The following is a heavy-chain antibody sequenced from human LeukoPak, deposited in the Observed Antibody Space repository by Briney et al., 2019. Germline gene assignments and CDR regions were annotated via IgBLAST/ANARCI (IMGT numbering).Heavy chain of an antibody. D-gene: IGHD5-18*01. J-gene: IGHJ5*02. CDR2: IHYSGRT. V-gene: IGHV4-59*01. Sequence: SETLSLTCIVSGDSIILFYWSWIRQPPGKGLEWIGYIHYSGRTNYNPSLKSRVTMSLDTSKNHFSLKLRSVTAADTAVYYCARVSPDTATDYGWFDPWGQGSLVTVSS. CDR3: ARVSPDTATDYGWFDP. CDR1: GDSIILFY.